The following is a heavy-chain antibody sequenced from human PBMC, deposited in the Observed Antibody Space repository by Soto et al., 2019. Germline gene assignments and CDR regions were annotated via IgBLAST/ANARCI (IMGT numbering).Heavy chain of an antibody. D-gene: IGHD6-6*01. J-gene: IGHJ6*02. Sequence: PSETLSLTCTVSGGSVNSRTNYWTWIRQPQGKGLEWIGYISYTGNTRYSPSIASRVTISLATAKNQFSLMLNSVTAADTAVYYCARAASGSSPFYYYGTNVWGQGTTVTVS. CDR2: ISYTGNT. CDR1: GGSVNSRTNY. V-gene: IGHV4-61*01. CDR3: ARAASGSSPFYYYGTNV.